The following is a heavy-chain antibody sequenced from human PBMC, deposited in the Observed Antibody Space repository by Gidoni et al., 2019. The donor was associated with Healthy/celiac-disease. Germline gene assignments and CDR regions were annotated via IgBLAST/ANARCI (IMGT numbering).Heavy chain of an antibody. CDR1: GFTFSSSS. D-gene: IGHD3-22*01. Sequence: EVQLVESGGGLVKPGGSLRLSCAASGFTFSSSSMNWVRQAPGKGLEWVSSISSSSSYIYYADSVKGRFTISRDNAKNSLYLQMNSLRAEDTAVYYCARETALYYYDSSGYYSIWGQGTMVTVSS. CDR3: ARETALYYYDSSGYYSI. CDR2: ISSSSSYI. V-gene: IGHV3-21*01. J-gene: IGHJ3*02.